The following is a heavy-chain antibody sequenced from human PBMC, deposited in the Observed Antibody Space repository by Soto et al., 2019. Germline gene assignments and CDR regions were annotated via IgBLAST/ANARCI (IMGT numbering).Heavy chain of an antibody. J-gene: IGHJ4*02. CDR2: INPNSGGT. V-gene: IGHV1-2*04. Sequence: ASVKVSCKASGYTFTGYYMHLVRQAPGQGLEWMGWINPNSGGTNYAQKFQGWVTMTRDTSISTAYMELSRLRSDDTAVYYCARGSAAAGSTKGDYFDYWGQGTLVTVSS. CDR1: GYTFTGYY. CDR3: ARGSAAAGSTKGDYFDY. D-gene: IGHD6-13*01.